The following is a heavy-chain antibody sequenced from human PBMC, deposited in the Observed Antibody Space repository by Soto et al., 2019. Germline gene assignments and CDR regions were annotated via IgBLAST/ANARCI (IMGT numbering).Heavy chain of an antibody. CDR2: ISYDGSNK. J-gene: IGHJ4*02. Sequence: GGSLRLSCAASGFTFSSYGMHWVRQAPGKGLEWVAVISYDGSNKYYADSVKGRFTISRDNSKNTLYLQMNSLRAEDTAVYYCAKALTETAMVLDYWGQGALVTVSS. CDR3: AKALTETAMVLDY. CDR1: GFTFSSYG. V-gene: IGHV3-30*18. D-gene: IGHD5-18*01.